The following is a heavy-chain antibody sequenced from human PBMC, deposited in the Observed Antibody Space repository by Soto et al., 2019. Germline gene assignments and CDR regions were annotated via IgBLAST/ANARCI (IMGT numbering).Heavy chain of an antibody. CDR2: IYYSGST. CDR1: GGSVSSGSYY. D-gene: IGHD6-6*01. J-gene: IGHJ4*02. Sequence: ETLSLTCTVSGGSVSSGSYYWSWIRQPPGKGLEWIGYIYYSGSTNYNPSLKSRVTISVDTSKNQFSLKLSSVTAADTAVYYCAVEYSSSPHFDYWGQGTLVTVSS. CDR3: AVEYSSSPHFDY. V-gene: IGHV4-61*01.